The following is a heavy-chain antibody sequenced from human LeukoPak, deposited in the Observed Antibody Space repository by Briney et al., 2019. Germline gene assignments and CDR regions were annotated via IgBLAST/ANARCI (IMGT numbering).Heavy chain of an antibody. CDR2: ISYSGST. CDR1: GGSISSSSYD. D-gene: IGHD6-25*01. Sequence: PSETLSLTCTVSGGSISSSSYDWGWIRQPPGKGLEWIGSISYSGSTDYNPSLKGRVTISVDTSKNQFSLKLSSVTAADTAVYYCARVSRFFSGRNNWFDPWGQGTLVTVSS. J-gene: IGHJ5*02. CDR3: ARVSRFFSGRNNWFDP. V-gene: IGHV4-39*07.